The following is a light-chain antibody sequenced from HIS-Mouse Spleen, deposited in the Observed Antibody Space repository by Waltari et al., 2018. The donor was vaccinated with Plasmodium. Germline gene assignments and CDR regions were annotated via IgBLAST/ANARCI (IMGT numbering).Light chain of an antibody. J-gene: IGKJ2*01. CDR3: LQDYNYPYT. CDR2: AAS. CDR1: QGIRND. Sequence: ALQMTQSPSSLSASVVYRVTITCRASQGIRNDLGWYQQKPGKAPKLLISAASSLQSGVPSRFSGSGSGTDFTLTISSLQPEDFATYYCLQDYNYPYTFGQGTKLEIK. V-gene: IGKV1-6*01.